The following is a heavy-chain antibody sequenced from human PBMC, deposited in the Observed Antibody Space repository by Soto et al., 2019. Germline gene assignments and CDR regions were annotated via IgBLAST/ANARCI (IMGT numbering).Heavy chain of an antibody. D-gene: IGHD3-16*01. CDR3: ARGNPFNYAGFDV. CDR2: MNAKSGDT. CDR1: GYTFSDFD. V-gene: IGHV1-8*01. J-gene: IGHJ6*02. Sequence: QAHLEQSGAELKRPGASVKVSCKASGYTFSDFDINWLRQASGQGPEWMGWMNAKSGDTFFAQRFQGKFNMTWDTSLSTAYKEVGSLTSDDTAIYYCARGNPFNYAGFDVLGQGTTVAVSS.